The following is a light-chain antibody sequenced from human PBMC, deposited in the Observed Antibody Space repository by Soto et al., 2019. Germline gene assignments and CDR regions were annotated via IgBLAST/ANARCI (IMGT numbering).Light chain of an antibody. J-gene: IGKJ1*01. CDR2: GAS. CDR1: QTVNNN. Sequence: VMTQDPATLSVSPGEGATLSCRASQTVNNNVAWYQLKDGQVPRLLIYGASTRATDIPARFSGSGSGTEFTLTISSLQSEDFAEHHCQQYNNWPQTFGQGTKVEIK. V-gene: IGKV3-15*01. CDR3: QQYNNWPQT.